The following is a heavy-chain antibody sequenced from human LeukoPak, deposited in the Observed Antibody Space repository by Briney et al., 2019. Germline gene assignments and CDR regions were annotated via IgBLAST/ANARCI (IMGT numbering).Heavy chain of an antibody. Sequence: GGSLRLSCTASGFTFGDYAMSWIRQAPGKGLEWVAVIWYDGSNKYYADSVEGRFTISRDNSKNTLYLQMNSLRAEDTAVYYCARDNKMEWFLHFPYYYYGMDVWGQGTTVTVSS. CDR3: ARDNKMEWFLHFPYYYYGMDV. D-gene: IGHD3-3*01. V-gene: IGHV3-33*01. CDR2: IWYDGSNK. CDR1: GFTFGDYA. J-gene: IGHJ6*02.